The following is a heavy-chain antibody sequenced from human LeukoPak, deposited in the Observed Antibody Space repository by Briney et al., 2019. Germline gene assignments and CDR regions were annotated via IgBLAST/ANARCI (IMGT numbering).Heavy chain of an antibody. J-gene: IGHJ4*02. Sequence: SVKVSCKASGGTFSSYAISWVRQAPGQGLEWMGGIIPIFGTANYAQKLQGRVTMTTDTSTSTAYMELRSLRSDDTAVYYCARDRRGYSDYWGQGTLVTVSS. D-gene: IGHD3-10*01. V-gene: IGHV1-69*05. CDR1: GGTFSSYA. CDR3: ARDRRGYSDY. CDR2: IIPIFGTA.